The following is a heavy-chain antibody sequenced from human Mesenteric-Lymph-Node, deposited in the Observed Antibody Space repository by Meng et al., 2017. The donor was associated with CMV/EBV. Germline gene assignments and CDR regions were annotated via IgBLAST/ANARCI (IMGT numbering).Heavy chain of an antibody. CDR3: ARPYSSGRRYFQH. CDR1: GFTFSSYW. CDR2: IKQDGSEK. D-gene: IGHD6-19*01. Sequence: GGSLRLSCAASGFTFSSYWISWVRQAPGKGLEWVANIKQDGSEKYYVDSVKGRFTISRDNAKNSLYLQMNSLRAEDTAVYYCARPYSSGRRYFQHWGQGTLVTVSS. J-gene: IGHJ1*01. V-gene: IGHV3-7*01.